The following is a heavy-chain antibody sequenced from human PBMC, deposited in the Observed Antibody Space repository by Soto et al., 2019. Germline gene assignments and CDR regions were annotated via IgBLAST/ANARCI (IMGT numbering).Heavy chain of an antibody. J-gene: IGHJ6*02. Sequence: GASVKVSCKASGGTFSSYAISWVRQAPGQGLEWMGGIIPIFGTANYAQKFQGRVTITADESTSTAYMELSSLRSEDTAVYYCASETGGGYGMDVWGQGTTVTLSS. CDR2: IIPIFGTA. CDR3: ASETGGGYGMDV. V-gene: IGHV1-69*13. D-gene: IGHD2-15*01. CDR1: GGTFSSYA.